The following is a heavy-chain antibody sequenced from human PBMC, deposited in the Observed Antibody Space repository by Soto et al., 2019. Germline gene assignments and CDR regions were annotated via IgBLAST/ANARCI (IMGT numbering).Heavy chain of an antibody. Sequence: PSETLSLTCAVYGGSFSGYYWSWIRQPPGKGLEWTGEINHSGSTNYNPSLKSRVTISVDTSKNQFSLKLSSVTAADTAVYYCARGRGGYGYVWGSYRPSSYFDYWGQGTLVTVSS. CDR3: ARGRGGYGYVWGSYRPSSYFDY. J-gene: IGHJ4*02. CDR2: INHSGST. D-gene: IGHD3-16*02. CDR1: GGSFSGYY. V-gene: IGHV4-34*01.